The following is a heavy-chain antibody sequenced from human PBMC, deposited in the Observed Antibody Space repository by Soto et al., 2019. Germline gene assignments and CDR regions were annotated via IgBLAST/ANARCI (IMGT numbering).Heavy chain of an antibody. Sequence: EVQVVEAGGGLIQPGGSLRLSCAVSGFTVSSNYMNWVRQAPGKGLEWVSVLYSAGTSYYADSVKGRFTISRDNSKNTLYILLNSLTAEDTAIYYCARAFSSGWYPEGFDIWGQGTMVTVSS. D-gene: IGHD6-19*01. CDR2: LYSAGTS. CDR3: ARAFSSGWYPEGFDI. CDR1: GFTVSSNY. J-gene: IGHJ3*02. V-gene: IGHV3-53*01.